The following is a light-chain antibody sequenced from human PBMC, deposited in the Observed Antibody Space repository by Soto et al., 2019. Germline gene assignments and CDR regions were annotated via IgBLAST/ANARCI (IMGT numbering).Light chain of an antibody. CDR2: GAS. Sequence: ELVLTQSPGTLSLSPGGRAILSCRASQSVSSTYLAWYQQKPGQSPRFLIYGASSRATGVPDRFIGSGSGTDFTLTITRLEPEDFAVYYCQQYGGSWTFGQGTKVEMK. CDR1: QSVSSTY. V-gene: IGKV3-20*01. J-gene: IGKJ1*01. CDR3: QQYGGSWT.